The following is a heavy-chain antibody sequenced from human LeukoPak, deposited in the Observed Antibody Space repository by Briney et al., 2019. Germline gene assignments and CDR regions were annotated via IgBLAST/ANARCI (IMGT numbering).Heavy chain of an antibody. CDR3: VRGRCSRESCYYLDY. CDR1: DESFRGYY. Sequence: ASETLSLTCAVYDESFRGYYWSWIRQPPGKGLEWIGGISHFGITNYNPSLESRVTISLDTPRNQFSLNVTSVTATDTAVYYCVRGRCSRESCYYLDYWGQGTLVTVSS. V-gene: IGHV4-34*01. D-gene: IGHD2-15*01. J-gene: IGHJ4*02. CDR2: ISHFGIT.